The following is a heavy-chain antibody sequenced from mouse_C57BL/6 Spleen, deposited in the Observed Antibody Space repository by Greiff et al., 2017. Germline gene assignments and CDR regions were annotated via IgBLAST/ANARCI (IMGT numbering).Heavy chain of an antibody. Sequence: EVQLVESGGGLVKPGGSLKLSCAASGFTFSSYAMSWVRQTPEKRLEWVATISDGGSYTYYPDSVKGRFTISRDNAKNNLYLQMSHLKSEDTAMYYCSRDGTTGGFDYWGQGTTLTVSS. V-gene: IGHV5-4*01. CDR1: GFTFSSYA. D-gene: IGHD1-1*01. J-gene: IGHJ2*01. CDR2: ISDGGSYT. CDR3: SRDGTTGGFDY.